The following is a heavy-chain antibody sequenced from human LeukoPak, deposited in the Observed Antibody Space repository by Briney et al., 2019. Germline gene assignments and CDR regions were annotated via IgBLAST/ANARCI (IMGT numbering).Heavy chain of an antibody. CDR3: ARGIRNLGYDSSGYPDY. CDR2: IYYSGST. J-gene: IGHJ4*02. V-gene: IGHV4-30-4*08. Sequence: SQTLSLTCTVSGGSISSGDYYWSWIRQPPGKGLEWIGYIYYSGSTYYNPSLKSRVTISVDTSKNQFSLKLSSVTAADTAVYYCARGIRNLGYDSSGYPDYWGQGTPVTVSS. D-gene: IGHD3-22*01. CDR1: GGSISSGDYY.